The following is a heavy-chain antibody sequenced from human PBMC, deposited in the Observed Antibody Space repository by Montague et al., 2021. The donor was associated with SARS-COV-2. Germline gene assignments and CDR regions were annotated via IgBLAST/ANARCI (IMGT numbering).Heavy chain of an antibody. D-gene: IGHD3-9*01. Sequence: SLRLSCAASGFTFSSYSMNWVRQAPGKGLEWVSSINRSRSYIYYADSVKGRFTISRDNAKNSLYLQMNSLRAEDTAVYYCARDMYYDILTGYYAYWGQGTLVTVSS. J-gene: IGHJ4*02. V-gene: IGHV3-21*01. CDR3: ARDMYYDILTGYYAY. CDR1: GFTFSSYS. CDR2: INRSRSYI.